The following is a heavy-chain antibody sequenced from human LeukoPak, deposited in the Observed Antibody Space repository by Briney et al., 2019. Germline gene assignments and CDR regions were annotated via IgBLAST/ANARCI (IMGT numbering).Heavy chain of an antibody. Sequence: SETLSLTCSVSGGSISSSAYYWGWIRQPPGKGLEWTGNIYYSGSTYYNPSLKSRVTISLNTSKNQFSLKLSSVTAADTAVYYCARDGYSGNDGLWGQGTLVTVSS. CDR1: GGSISSSAYY. J-gene: IGHJ4*02. CDR2: IYYSGST. CDR3: ARDGYSGNDGL. V-gene: IGHV4-39*07. D-gene: IGHD5-12*01.